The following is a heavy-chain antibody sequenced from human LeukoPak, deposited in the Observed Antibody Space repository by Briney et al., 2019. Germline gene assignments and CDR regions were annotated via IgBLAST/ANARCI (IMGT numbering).Heavy chain of an antibody. Sequence: GGSLRLSCAASGFTFSSYSMNWVRQAPGKGLEWVSSISSSSSYIYYADSVKGRFTISRDNAKNSLYLQMNSLRAEDTAVYYCARHHYYDSSGHYTPIDYWGQGTLVTVSS. CDR1: GFTFSSYS. V-gene: IGHV3-21*01. D-gene: IGHD3-22*01. CDR2: ISSSSSYI. CDR3: ARHHYYDSSGHYTPIDY. J-gene: IGHJ4*02.